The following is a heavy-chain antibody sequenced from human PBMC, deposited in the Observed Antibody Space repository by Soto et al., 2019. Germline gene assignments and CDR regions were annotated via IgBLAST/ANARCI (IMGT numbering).Heavy chain of an antibody. D-gene: IGHD3-22*01. CDR1: GGTFSSYA. Sequence: SVKVSCKASGGTFSSYAISWVRQAPGQGLEWMGGIIPIFGTANYAQKFQGRVTITADKSTSTAYMELSSLRSEDTAVYYCASTPYYYDSSGYSQKNWFDPWGQGTLVTVSS. CDR3: ASTPYYYDSSGYSQKNWFDP. CDR2: IIPIFGTA. J-gene: IGHJ5*02. V-gene: IGHV1-69*06.